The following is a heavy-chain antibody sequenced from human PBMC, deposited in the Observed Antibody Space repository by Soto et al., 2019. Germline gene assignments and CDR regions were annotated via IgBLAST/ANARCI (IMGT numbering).Heavy chain of an antibody. J-gene: IGHJ4*02. CDR3: AAGYCSSTSCDLAGDY. CDR1: GFTFSNYA. V-gene: IGHV3-23*01. CDR2: ISTRGGNT. Sequence: EVQLLESGGGLVQPGGSLRLSCAASGFTFSNYAMTWVRQAPGKGLEWVSAISTRGGNTYYADSAKGRFTISRDNSKNTLYLQMNSLRAEDTALYYCAAGYCSSTSCDLAGDYWGQGTLVTVSS. D-gene: IGHD2-2*01.